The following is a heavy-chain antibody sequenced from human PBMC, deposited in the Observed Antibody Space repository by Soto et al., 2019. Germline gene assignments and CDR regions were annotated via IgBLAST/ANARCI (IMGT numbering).Heavy chain of an antibody. CDR2: ISAYNGNT. CDR1: GYTFTSYG. CDR3: ARVVSGLYWFDP. J-gene: IGHJ5*02. D-gene: IGHD3-10*01. Sequence: ASVKVSCKASGYTFTSYGISWLRQAPGQGLEWMGWISAYNGNTNYAQKLQGRVTMTTDTSTSTAYMELRSLRSDDTAVYYCARVVSGLYWFDPWAREPWSPSPQ. V-gene: IGHV1-18*01.